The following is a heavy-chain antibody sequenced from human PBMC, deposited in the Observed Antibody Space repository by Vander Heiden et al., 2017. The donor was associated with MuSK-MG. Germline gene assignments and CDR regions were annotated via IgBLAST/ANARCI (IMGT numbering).Heavy chain of an antibody. Sequence: QLQLQESGPGLVKPSETLSLTCTVSGGSISSSSYYWGWIRQPPGKGLEWSGSIYYRGSTYDNPSLKSRVTISVDTSKNQFSLKLSSVTAADTAVYYCARDDIVVVPGNYYYYGMDVWGQGTTVTVAS. CDR2: IYYRGST. J-gene: IGHJ6*02. V-gene: IGHV4-39*07. CDR1: GGSISSSSYY. CDR3: ARDDIVVVPGNYYYYGMDV. D-gene: IGHD2-2*01.